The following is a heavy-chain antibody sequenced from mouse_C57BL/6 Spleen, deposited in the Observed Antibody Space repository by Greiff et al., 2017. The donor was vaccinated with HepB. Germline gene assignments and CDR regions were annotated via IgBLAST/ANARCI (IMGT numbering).Heavy chain of an antibody. CDR3: TRDGSPYWYFDV. J-gene: IGHJ1*03. V-gene: IGHV1-15*01. CDR2: IDPETGGT. CDR1: GYTFTDYE. D-gene: IGHD1-1*01. Sequence: VKLQQSGAELVRPGDSVTLSCKASGYTFTDYEMHWVKQTPVHGLEWIGAIDPETGGTAYNQKFKGKAILTADKSSSTAYMELRSLTSEDSAVYYCTRDGSPYWYFDVWGTGTTVTVSS.